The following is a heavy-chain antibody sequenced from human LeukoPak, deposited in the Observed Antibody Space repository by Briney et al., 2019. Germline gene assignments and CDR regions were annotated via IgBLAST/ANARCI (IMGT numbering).Heavy chain of an antibody. J-gene: IGHJ6*02. CDR1: GFTFSSYA. D-gene: IGHD6-13*01. V-gene: IGHV3-23*01. CDR3: AITPGSSSYYYYYYGMDV. CDR2: ISGSGGST. Sequence: QAGGSLRLSCAASGFTFSSYAMSWVRQAPGKGLEWVSAISGSGGSTYYAGSVKGRFTISRDNSKNTLYLQMNSLRAEDTAVYYCAITPGSSSYYYYYYGMDVWGQGTTVTVSS.